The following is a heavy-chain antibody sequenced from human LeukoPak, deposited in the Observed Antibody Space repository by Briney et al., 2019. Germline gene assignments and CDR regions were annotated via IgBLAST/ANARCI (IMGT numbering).Heavy chain of an antibody. CDR3: AREVPDWRLFLDYPRVYYYYMDV. J-gene: IGHJ6*03. CDR2: IYYSGST. V-gene: IGHV4-59*01. D-gene: IGHD2/OR15-2a*01. Sequence: SETLSLTCTVSGGSISSYYWSWIRQPPGKGLEWIGYIYYSGSTNYNPSLKSRVTISVDTSKNQFSLKLSSATAADTAVYYCAREVPDWRLFLDYPRVYYYYMDVWGKGTTVTVSS. CDR1: GGSISSYY.